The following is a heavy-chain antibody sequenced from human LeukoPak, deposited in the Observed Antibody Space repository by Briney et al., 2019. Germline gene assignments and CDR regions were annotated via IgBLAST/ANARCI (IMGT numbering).Heavy chain of an antibody. Sequence: SETLSLTCTVSGGSISSYYWSWIRQPPGKGLEWIGYIYYGRSTNYNPSLKSRVTISVDTSNNQFSLKLSSVTAADTAVYYCARAASGGYYYGMDVWGQGTTVTVSS. V-gene: IGHV4-59*01. CDR2: IYYGRST. J-gene: IGHJ6*02. CDR3: ARAASGGYYYGMDV. CDR1: GGSISSYY. D-gene: IGHD6-19*01.